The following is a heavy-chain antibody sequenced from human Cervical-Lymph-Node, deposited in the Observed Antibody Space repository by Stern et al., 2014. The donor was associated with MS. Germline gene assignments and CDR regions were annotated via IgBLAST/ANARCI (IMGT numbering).Heavy chain of an antibody. CDR2: VVGFNGAV. V-gene: IGHV1-58*02. CDR3: ASERYTYYDDQRPPGGFDP. Sequence: QMQLVQSGPEVKKPGTSVKVSCKASGITFSHYAIQWLRQARGQSPEWIGWVVGFNGAVNYAQRVQERVTITRDMSTSTVYMELRSLKSEDTAIYYCASERYTYYDDQRPPGGFDPWGQGTLVTVSS. CDR1: GITFSHYA. D-gene: IGHD5-18*01. J-gene: IGHJ5*02.